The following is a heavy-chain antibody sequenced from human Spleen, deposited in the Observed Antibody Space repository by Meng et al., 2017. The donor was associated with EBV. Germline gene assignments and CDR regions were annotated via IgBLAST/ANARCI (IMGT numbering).Heavy chain of an antibody. CDR2: IIPLFGTA. J-gene: IGHJ5*02. D-gene: IGHD6-19*01. CDR1: GCSVSMCG. Sequence: GAEGTAPGVSAPAPCQALGCSVSMCGFNWVAQAPGQGRQWMGGIIPLFGTADYAQRFQDRVTIIADESTSTAYMELSSLRSEDTAVYYCARDEGYSSGYWFDPWGQGTLVTVSS. CDR3: ARDEGYSSGYWFDP. V-gene: IGHV1-69*01.